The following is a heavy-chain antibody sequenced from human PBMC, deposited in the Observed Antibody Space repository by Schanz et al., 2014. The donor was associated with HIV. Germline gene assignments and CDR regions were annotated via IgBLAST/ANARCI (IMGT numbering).Heavy chain of an antibody. D-gene: IGHD3-22*01. Sequence: QVQLVESGGGVVQPGRSLRLSCAASGFTFITYGMHWVRQAPGKGLEWVAGISYDGSNKYYADSVKGRFTISRDNAKNSLYLQMNSLRDEDTAVYYCARGATTYSSGYYYPDYWGQGTLVTVSS. V-gene: IGHV3-30*03. CDR3: ARGATTYSSGYYYPDY. CDR1: GFTFITYG. CDR2: ISYDGSNK. J-gene: IGHJ4*02.